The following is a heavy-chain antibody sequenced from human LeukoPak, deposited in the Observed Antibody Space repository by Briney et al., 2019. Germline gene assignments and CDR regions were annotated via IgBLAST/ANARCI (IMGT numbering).Heavy chain of an antibody. Sequence: PSETLSLTCIVSGGSINNHYWTWIRQAPGKGLEWVSAISGSGGSTYYADSVKGRFTISRDNSKNTLYLQMNSLRAEDTAVYYCTTRGGSFSIFDYWGQGTLVTVSS. J-gene: IGHJ4*02. CDR2: ISGSGGST. D-gene: IGHD1-26*01. CDR3: TTRGGSFSIFDY. CDR1: GGSINNHY. V-gene: IGHV3-23*01.